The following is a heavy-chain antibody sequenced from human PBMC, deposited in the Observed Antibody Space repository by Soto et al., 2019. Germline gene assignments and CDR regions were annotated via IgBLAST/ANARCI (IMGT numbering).Heavy chain of an antibody. D-gene: IGHD2-21*02. V-gene: IGHV1-69*13. CDR3: ARDGTYCGGDCYSFWVPEYFQH. J-gene: IGHJ1*01. CDR1: GGTFSSYA. CDR2: IIPIFGTA. Sequence: SVKVSCKASGGTFSSYAISWVRQAPGQGLEWMGGIIPIFGTANYAQKFQGRVTITADESTSTAYMELSSLRSEDTAVYYCARDGTYCGGDCYSFWVPEYFQHWGQGTLVS.